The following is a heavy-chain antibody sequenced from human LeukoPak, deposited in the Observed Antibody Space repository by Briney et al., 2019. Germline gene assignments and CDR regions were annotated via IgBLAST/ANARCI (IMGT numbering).Heavy chain of an antibody. CDR3: ASPSYGSGSYYRARNWFDP. D-gene: IGHD3-10*01. Sequence: SETLSLTCTVSGGSISSSSYYWGWIRQPPGKGLEWIGSIYYSGSTYYNPSLKSRVTISVDTSKNQFSLKLSSVTAADTAVYYCASPSYGSGSYYRARNWFDPWGQGTLVTVSS. CDR2: IYYSGST. CDR1: GGSISSSSYY. V-gene: IGHV4-39*01. J-gene: IGHJ5*02.